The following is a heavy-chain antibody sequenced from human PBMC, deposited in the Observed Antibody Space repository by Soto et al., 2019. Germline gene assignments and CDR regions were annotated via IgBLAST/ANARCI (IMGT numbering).Heavy chain of an antibody. CDR3: ARAPYYSFWSGYSDNWFDP. Sequence: SETLSLTCTVSGGSINTYYWTWIRQPPGKGLEWIGFIYFDGKTDYNPSLKSRVTISVDMSKNQFSLKLNSVTAADTAVYYCARAPYYSFWSGYSDNWFDPWGQGTLVTVSS. J-gene: IGHJ5*02. CDR2: IYFDGKT. V-gene: IGHV4-59*01. D-gene: IGHD3-3*01. CDR1: GGSINTYY.